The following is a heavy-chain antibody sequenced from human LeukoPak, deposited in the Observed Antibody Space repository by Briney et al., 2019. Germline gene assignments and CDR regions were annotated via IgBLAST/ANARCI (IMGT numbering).Heavy chain of an antibody. Sequence: PGGSLRLSCAASGFTFSSFVVSWVRQAPGKGLEWVSGISDSGGSTYYADSVKGRFTISRDNSKNTLYLQMNSLRAEDTAVYYCAKAKDYGDPWYFDYWGQGTLVTVSS. CDR2: ISDSGGST. V-gene: IGHV3-23*01. J-gene: IGHJ4*02. D-gene: IGHD4-17*01. CDR3: AKAKDYGDPWYFDY. CDR1: GFTFSSFV.